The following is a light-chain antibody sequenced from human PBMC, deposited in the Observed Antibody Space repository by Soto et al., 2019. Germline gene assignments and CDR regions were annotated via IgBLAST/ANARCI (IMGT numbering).Light chain of an antibody. V-gene: IGKV3-15*01. Sequence: EIVMTQSPATLSVSPGERATLSCRASQSVSSNLAWYQQKPGQAPRLLIYGASTRATGIPARFSGSGSGTEFTLTISSLQSEDFAAYYCQQYNNWPPLTFGQGTRLEI. CDR3: QQYNNWPPLT. J-gene: IGKJ5*01. CDR2: GAS. CDR1: QSVSSN.